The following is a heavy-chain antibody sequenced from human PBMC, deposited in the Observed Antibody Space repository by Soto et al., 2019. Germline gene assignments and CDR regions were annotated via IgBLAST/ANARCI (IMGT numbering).Heavy chain of an antibody. CDR2: MNPSSGYT. J-gene: IGHJ4*02. CDR1: GYTFIDYD. CDR3: ARFVRHQLPTIDY. D-gene: IGHD1-26*01. Sequence: QVQLVQSGAEVKKPGASVRVSCKASGYTFIDYDINWVRLATGQGLEWMGWMNPSSGYTGYAQKFQGRVTMTWDTSISTAYMELSSLTSADKAVYYCARFVRHQLPTIDYWGQGALVTVSS. V-gene: IGHV1-8*01.